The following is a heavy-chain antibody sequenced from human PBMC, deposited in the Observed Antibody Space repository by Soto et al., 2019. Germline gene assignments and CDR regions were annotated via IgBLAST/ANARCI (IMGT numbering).Heavy chain of an antibody. Sequence: EVQLVESGGGLAQPGGSLRLSCAASGFTFSSHSMSWVRQAPGKGLEWLSYISDSSSTIYYADAVKGRFTISGDNAKNSLFLQMNSLRAEDTAIYYCARSVVAATLPLDYWGQGTLVTVSS. CDR1: GFTFSSHS. CDR3: ARSVVAATLPLDY. V-gene: IGHV3-48*01. J-gene: IGHJ4*02. D-gene: IGHD2-15*01. CDR2: ISDSSSTI.